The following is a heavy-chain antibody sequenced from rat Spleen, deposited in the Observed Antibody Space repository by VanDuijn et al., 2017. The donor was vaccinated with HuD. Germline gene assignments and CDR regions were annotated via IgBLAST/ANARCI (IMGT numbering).Heavy chain of an antibody. CDR1: GFTFNDYD. CDR2: ISYDGSRT. D-gene: IGHD1-5*01. CDR3: ARHAYRYNSNWFAY. J-gene: IGHJ3*01. V-gene: IGHV5-7*01. Sequence: EVQLVESGGGLVQPGRSLKLSCAASGFTFNDYDMAWVRQAPKKGLEWVATISYDGSRTYYRDSVKGRFTISRYNAKSTLYLQMDSLRSEDTATYYCARHAYRYNSNWFAYWGQGTLVTVSS.